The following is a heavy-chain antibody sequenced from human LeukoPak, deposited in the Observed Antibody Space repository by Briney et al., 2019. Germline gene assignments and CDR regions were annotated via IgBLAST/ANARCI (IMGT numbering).Heavy chain of an antibody. CDR1: GFTFSSYE. CDR3: AREGGSYFFEY. J-gene: IGHJ4*02. D-gene: IGHD1-26*01. CDR2: ISSSSGSTV. Sequence: PGGSLRLSWVGSGFTFSSYEMNWVRQAPGKGLEWVSYISSSSGSTVYYADSVKGRFTISRDNAKNSLYLQMNSLRAEDTAVYYCAREGGSYFFEYWGQGILVTVSS. V-gene: IGHV3-48*03.